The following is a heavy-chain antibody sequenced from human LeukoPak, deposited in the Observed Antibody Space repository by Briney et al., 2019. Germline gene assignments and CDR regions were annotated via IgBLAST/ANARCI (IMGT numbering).Heavy chain of an antibody. D-gene: IGHD3-16*02. V-gene: IGHV1-46*01. Sequence: ASVKVSCKASGYTFTSYYMHWVRQAPGQGLEWMGIINPSGGSTSYAQKFQGRVTMTRDTSTSTVYMELSSLRSENTAVYYCARSSYDYVWGSYRPTWLDYWGQGTLVTVSS. J-gene: IGHJ4*02. CDR1: GYTFTSYY. CDR2: INPSGGST. CDR3: ARSSYDYVWGSYRPTWLDY.